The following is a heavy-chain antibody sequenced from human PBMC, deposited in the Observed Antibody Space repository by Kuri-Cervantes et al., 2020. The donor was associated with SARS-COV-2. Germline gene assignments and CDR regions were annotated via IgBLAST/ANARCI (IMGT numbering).Heavy chain of an antibody. CDR3: ARYYYDSRGYVFFDY. V-gene: IGHV4-31*03. J-gene: IGHJ4*02. Sequence: SETLSLTCTVSGGSIRSDGYYWSSIRQRPGKGLEWIGYIYSGGTTYYSPSLKSRLTISMDTSKNHFSLKLGAVTAADTAMYYCARYYYDSRGYVFFDYWGRGNPVTVSS. CDR2: IYSGGTT. D-gene: IGHD3-22*01. CDR1: GGSIRSDGYY.